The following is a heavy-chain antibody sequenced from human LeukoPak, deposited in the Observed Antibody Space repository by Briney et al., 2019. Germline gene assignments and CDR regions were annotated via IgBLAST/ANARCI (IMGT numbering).Heavy chain of an antibody. D-gene: IGHD6-13*01. CDR3: ARTIAAAGPYFDY. J-gene: IGHJ4*02. CDR1: GGSISSYY. V-gene: IGHV4-59*01. Sequence: SETLSLTCTVSGGSISSYYWSWIRQPPGXXXEWIGYIHYSGSTNYNLSLKSRVTISVDTSKNQFSLKLSSVTAADTAVYYCARTIAAAGPYFDYWGQGTLVTVSS. CDR2: IHYSGST.